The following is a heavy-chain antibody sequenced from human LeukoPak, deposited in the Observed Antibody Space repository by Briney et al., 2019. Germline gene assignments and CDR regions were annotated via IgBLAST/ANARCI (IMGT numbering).Heavy chain of an antibody. CDR1: GYSLTSYW. V-gene: IGHV5-51*01. CDR2: IYPCDSDT. J-gene: IGHJ4*02. D-gene: IGHD1-26*01. Sequence: GESLKISCKGSGYSLTSYWIGWVRQMPGKGLELMGIIYPCDSDTRYSPSFQGQVTISADKSISTAYLQWSSLKASDTAMYYCARHSPPYSGQPIDYWGQGTLVTVSS. CDR3: ARHSPPYSGQPIDY.